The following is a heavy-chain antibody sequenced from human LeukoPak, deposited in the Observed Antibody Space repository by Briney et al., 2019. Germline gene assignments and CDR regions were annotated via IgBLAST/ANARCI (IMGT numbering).Heavy chain of an antibody. Sequence: PGGSLRLSCAASGFTFSTYWMHRVRQVPGKGLVWVSHINSDGSGTSYADSVKGRFTISRDNAKNTLYLQMNSLRVEDTAVYYCARPPAYDSRNYYFAYWGQGILVTVSS. CDR1: GFTFSTYW. V-gene: IGHV3-74*01. CDR3: ARPPAYDSRNYYFAY. J-gene: IGHJ4*02. CDR2: INSDGSGT. D-gene: IGHD3-22*01.